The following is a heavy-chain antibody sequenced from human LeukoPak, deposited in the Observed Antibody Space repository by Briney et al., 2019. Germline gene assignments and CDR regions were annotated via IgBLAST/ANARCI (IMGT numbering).Heavy chain of an antibody. CDR3: AREGPRGNSQFDY. Sequence: GGSLRLSCAASGFTFSSYGMHWVRQAPGKGLEWVALIWYDGSNKCYADSVKGRLTISRDNSKNTLYLQMNSLRAEDTAVYYCAREGPRGNSQFDYWGQGTLVTVSS. CDR2: IWYDGSNK. CDR1: GFTFSSYG. J-gene: IGHJ4*02. V-gene: IGHV3-33*01. D-gene: IGHD2/OR15-2a*01.